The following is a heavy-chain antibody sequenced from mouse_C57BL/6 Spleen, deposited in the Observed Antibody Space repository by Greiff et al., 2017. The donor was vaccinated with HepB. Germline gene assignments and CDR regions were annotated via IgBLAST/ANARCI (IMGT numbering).Heavy chain of an antibody. Sequence: EVKLMESGGDLVKPGGSLKLSCAASGFTFSSYGMSWVRQTPDKRLEWVATISSGGSYTYYPDSVKGRFTISRDNAKNTLYLQMSSRKSEDTAMYYCARQDYYGPYAMDYWGQGTSVTVSS. D-gene: IGHD1-1*01. CDR1: GFTFSSYG. V-gene: IGHV5-6*01. CDR3: ARQDYYGPYAMDY. CDR2: ISSGGSYT. J-gene: IGHJ4*01.